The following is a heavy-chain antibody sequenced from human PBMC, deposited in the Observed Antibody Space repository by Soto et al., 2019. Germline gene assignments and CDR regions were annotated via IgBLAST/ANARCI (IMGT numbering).Heavy chain of an antibody. CDR2: ISPKSGAT. D-gene: IGHD1-1*01. CDR1: GYTFINYY. Sequence: ASVKVSWKDCGYTFINYYMHWVRQAPGQGFEWMGRISPKSGATNYAQKFQGRVSMTWDTSLKTAYMELSSLMSEDTAVYYCARDNSQNDGTPTARSWFQPRGQGTPVTISS. J-gene: IGHJ5*02. CDR3: ARDNSQNDGTPTARSWFQP. V-gene: IGHV1-2*02.